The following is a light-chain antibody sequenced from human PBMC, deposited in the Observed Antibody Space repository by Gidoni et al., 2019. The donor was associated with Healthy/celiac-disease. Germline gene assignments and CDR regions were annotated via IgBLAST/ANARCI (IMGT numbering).Light chain of an antibody. CDR1: QSVSSY. Sequence: EIVLTQSPATLSLSPGERATLSCRASQSVSSYLAWYQQKPGQAPRLLIYDASNRATGIPARFSGSGSGTDFTLTISSLEPEDFAVYYCQQRSNWPPVLTFGPGTKVDIQ. CDR3: QQRSNWPPVLT. J-gene: IGKJ3*01. V-gene: IGKV3-11*01. CDR2: DAS.